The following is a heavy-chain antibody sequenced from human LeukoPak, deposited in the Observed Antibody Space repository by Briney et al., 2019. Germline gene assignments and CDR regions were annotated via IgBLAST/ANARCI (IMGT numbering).Heavy chain of an antibody. D-gene: IGHD3-10*01. Sequence: PSETLSLTCAVSGYSISSGYYWGWIRQPPGKGLAWIGSIYHSGSTYYNPSLKSRVTISVDTSKNQYSLKLSSVTAADTAVYYCARADYYGSGASTDYWGQGTLVTVSS. CDR2: IYHSGST. CDR3: ARADYYGSGASTDY. CDR1: GYSISSGYY. V-gene: IGHV4-38-2*01. J-gene: IGHJ4*02.